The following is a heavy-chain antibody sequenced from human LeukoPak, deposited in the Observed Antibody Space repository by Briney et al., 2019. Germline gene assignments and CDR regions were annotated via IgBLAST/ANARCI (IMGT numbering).Heavy chain of an antibody. CDR1: GFTFSGYG. CDR2: IRYDGSNK. D-gene: IGHD3-9*01. CDR3: AKELRYFDRLSPFDY. J-gene: IGHJ4*02. V-gene: IGHV3-30*02. Sequence: PGGSLRLSCAASGFTFSGYGMHWVRQAPGKGLEWVAFIRYDGSNKYYADSVKGRFTISRDNSKNTLYLQMNSLRAEDTAVYYCAKELRYFDRLSPFDYWGQGTLVTVSS.